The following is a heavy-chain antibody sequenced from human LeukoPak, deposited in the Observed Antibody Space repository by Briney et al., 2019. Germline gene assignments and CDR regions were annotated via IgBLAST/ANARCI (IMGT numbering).Heavy chain of an antibody. D-gene: IGHD3-3*01. Sequence: PGGSLRLSCAASGFTFSSYSMNWVRQAPGKGLEWVSAISGSGGSTYYADSVKGRFTISRDNSKNTLYLQMNSLRAEDTAVYYCAKSPPDFWSGYDNYFDYWGQGTLVTVSS. CDR1: GFTFSSYS. CDR3: AKSPPDFWSGYDNYFDY. J-gene: IGHJ4*02. CDR2: ISGSGGST. V-gene: IGHV3-23*01.